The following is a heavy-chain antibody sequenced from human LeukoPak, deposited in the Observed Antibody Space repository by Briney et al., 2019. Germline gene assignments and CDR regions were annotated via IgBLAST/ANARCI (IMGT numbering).Heavy chain of an antibody. CDR1: GYTFTSYA. CDR3: ARDDGYCSTTSCLDWFDP. CDR2: INAGNGNT. Sequence: ASVKVSCKASGYTFTSYAMHWVRQAPGQRLEWMGWINAGNGNTKYSQKFQGRVTITRDTSASTAYMELSSLRSEDTAVYYCARDDGYCSTTSCLDWFDPWGQGTLVTVSS. D-gene: IGHD2-2*03. V-gene: IGHV1-3*01. J-gene: IGHJ5*02.